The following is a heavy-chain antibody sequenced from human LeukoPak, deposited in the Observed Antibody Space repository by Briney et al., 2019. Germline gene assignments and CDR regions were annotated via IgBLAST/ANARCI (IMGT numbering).Heavy chain of an antibody. CDR3: ARGWRVAAAGIPPSDY. CDR1: GGSFSGYY. CDR2: INHSGST. J-gene: IGHJ4*02. V-gene: IGHV4-34*01. Sequence: SETLSLTCAVYGGSFSGYYWSWIRQPPGKGLEWIGEINHSGSTNYNPSLKSRVTISVDTSKNQFSLKLSSVTAADTAVYYCARGWRVAAAGIPPSDYWGQGTLVTVYS. D-gene: IGHD6-13*01.